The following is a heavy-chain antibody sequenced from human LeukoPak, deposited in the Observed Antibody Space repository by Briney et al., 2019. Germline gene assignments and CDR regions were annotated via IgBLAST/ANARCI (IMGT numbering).Heavy chain of an antibody. CDR1: GGSFSGYY. D-gene: IGHD6-13*01. V-gene: IGHV4-34*01. Sequence: PSETLSLTCAAYGGSFSGYYWSWIRQPPGKGLEWIGEINHSGSTNYNPSLKSRVTISVDTSKNQFSLKLSSVTAADTAVYYCARAGLYSSSWNFDYWGQGTLVTVSS. CDR3: ARAGLYSSSWNFDY. J-gene: IGHJ4*02. CDR2: INHSGST.